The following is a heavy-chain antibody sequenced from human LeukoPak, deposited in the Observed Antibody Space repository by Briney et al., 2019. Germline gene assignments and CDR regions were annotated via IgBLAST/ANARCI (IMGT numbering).Heavy chain of an antibody. CDR2: ISGDADAT. CDR1: GFTFHDYA. D-gene: IGHD6-19*01. V-gene: IGHV3-43*02. Sequence: GGSLRLSCAASGFTFHDYAIHGVRKAPGRVLDWVSLISGDADATYYADSVEGRFTVARDNTKNSIYLQMNSLRTEDTALYFCAKRGSAWYYFDSWGQGTLVTVSS. J-gene: IGHJ4*02. CDR3: AKRGSAWYYFDS.